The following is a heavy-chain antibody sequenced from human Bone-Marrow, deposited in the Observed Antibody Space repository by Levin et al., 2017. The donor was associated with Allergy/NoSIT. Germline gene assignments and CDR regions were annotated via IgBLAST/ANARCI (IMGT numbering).Heavy chain of an antibody. CDR3: AGNRGGSCYSGPCPDWCDP. CDR2: ISSSSSYI. CDR1: GFTFSSYS. Sequence: PGGSLRLSCAASGFTFSSYSMNWVRQAPGKGLEWVSSISSSSSYIYYADSVKGRFTISRDNAKNSLYLQMNSLRTEDTAVYYCAGNRGGSCYSGPCPDWCDPWGKGTLVTVSS. J-gene: IGHJ5*02. V-gene: IGHV3-21*01. D-gene: IGHD2-15*01.